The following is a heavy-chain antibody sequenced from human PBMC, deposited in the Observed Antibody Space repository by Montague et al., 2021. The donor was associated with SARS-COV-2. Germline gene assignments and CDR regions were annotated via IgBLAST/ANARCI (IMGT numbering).Heavy chain of an antibody. V-gene: IGHV4-59*01. Sequence: SETLSLTCTVSGDSISDYYWSWIRQPPGMGLEWIGYIFRSGATNYNPPLKSRVIISLNTSKSQFSLRLSTVTAAATAIYYCARTSRGSRYFYGVDVWGQGTPVTVSS. CDR2: IFRSGAT. J-gene: IGHJ6*02. D-gene: IGHD3-10*01. CDR3: ARTSRGSRYFYGVDV. CDR1: GDSISDYY.